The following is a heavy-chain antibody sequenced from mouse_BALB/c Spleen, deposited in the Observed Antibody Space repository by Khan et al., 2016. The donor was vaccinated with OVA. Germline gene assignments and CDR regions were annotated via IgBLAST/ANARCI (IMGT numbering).Heavy chain of an antibody. CDR3: TRDRIDY. V-gene: IGHV1-7*01. CDR1: GYTFTTYW. CDR2: INPTSGYT. Sequence: QVQLKESGAELAKPGASVKMSCKASGYTFTTYWMHWVKQRPGQGLEWIGYINPTSGYTDYNEKFKDRATLSADKSSSTAYMQLSSLTSEDSAVYYCTRDRIDYWGQGTTLQSPQ. J-gene: IGHJ2*01.